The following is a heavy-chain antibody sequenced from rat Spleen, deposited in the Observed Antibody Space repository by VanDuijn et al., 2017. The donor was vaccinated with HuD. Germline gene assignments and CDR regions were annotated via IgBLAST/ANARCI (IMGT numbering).Heavy chain of an antibody. Sequence: EVQLVESGGGLVQPGRSLKLSCAASGFTFSNYGMHWIRQAPTKGLEWVASISPSGGSTYYRDSVKGRFTISRDNAKSTLYLQMDSLRSEDTATYYCALITIAAISTGVMDAWGQGASVTVSS. D-gene: IGHD1-2*01. J-gene: IGHJ4*01. CDR1: GFTFSNYG. CDR2: ISPSGGST. CDR3: ALITIAAISTGVMDA. V-gene: IGHV5-19*01.